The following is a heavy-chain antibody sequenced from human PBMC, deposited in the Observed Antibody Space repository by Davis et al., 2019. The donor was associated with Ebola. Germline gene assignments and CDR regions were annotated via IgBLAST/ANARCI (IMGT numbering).Heavy chain of an antibody. V-gene: IGHV4-39*01. CDR1: GGSIISSSSY. D-gene: IGHD3-3*01. J-gene: IGHJ5*02. CDR3: ARQGWSGYSLRHWLDP. CDR2: IYYSGIT. Sequence: MPSETLSLTCTVSGGSIISSSSYWGWIRQPPRKGLDWIGSIYYSGITYYNPSLKSRVTISVDTSKNQFSLKLRSVTAADTAVYYCARQGWSGYSLRHWLDPWGRGTLVTVSS.